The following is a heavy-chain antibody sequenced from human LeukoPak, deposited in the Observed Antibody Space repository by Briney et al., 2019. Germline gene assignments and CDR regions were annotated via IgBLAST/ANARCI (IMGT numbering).Heavy chain of an antibody. CDR2: INHSGST. CDR1: GGSFSGYY. CDR3: ARVRGRHVNRFDY. D-gene: IGHD1-14*01. J-gene: IGHJ4*02. Sequence: SETLSLTCAVYGGSFSGYYWSWIRQPPGKGLEWIGEINHSGSTNYNPSLKSRVTISVDTSKNQFSLKLSSVTAADTAVYYCARVRGRHVNRFDYWGQGTLVTVSS. V-gene: IGHV4-34*01.